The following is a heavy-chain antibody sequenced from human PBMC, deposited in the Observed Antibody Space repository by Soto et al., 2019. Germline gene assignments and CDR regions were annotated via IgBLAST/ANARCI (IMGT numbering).Heavy chain of an antibody. CDR3: ASLSQYSSYDPGDDN. CDR1: VFPQCSHG. Sequence: PGVSLRLLCAASVFPQCSHGTHWAREARGKGPVWVSRINGDGTSISYADSVEGRFTVSRDNAKNTLYLQMNSLRVEDTAVYYCASLSQYSSYDPGDDNWGQGTLVTVSS. CDR2: INGDGTSI. J-gene: IGHJ4*02. V-gene: IGHV3-74*01. D-gene: IGHD5-12*01.